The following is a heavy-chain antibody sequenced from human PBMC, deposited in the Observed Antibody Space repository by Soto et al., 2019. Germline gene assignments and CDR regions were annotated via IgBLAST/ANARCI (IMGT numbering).Heavy chain of an antibody. Sequence: EASVKVSCKASGYTFTGYYMHWVRQAPGQGLEWMGWINPNSGGTNYAQKFQGRVTMTRDTSISTAYMELSRLRSDDTAVYYCARDSSSSSHYYGMDVWGQGTTVTVSS. CDR1: GYTFTGYY. V-gene: IGHV1-2*02. J-gene: IGHJ6*02. CDR2: INPNSGGT. CDR3: ARDSSSSSHYYGMDV. D-gene: IGHD6-6*01.